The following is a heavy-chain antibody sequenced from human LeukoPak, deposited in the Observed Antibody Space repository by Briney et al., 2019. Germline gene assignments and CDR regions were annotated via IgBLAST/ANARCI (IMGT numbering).Heavy chain of an antibody. CDR1: GGSFSGYY. CDR2: INHSGST. Sequence: SETLSLTCAVYGGSFSGYYWSWIRQPPGKGLEWIGEINHSGSTNYNPSLKSRVTISVDTSKNQFSLRLSSVTAADTAVYYCASSYSSPDYWGQGTLVTVSS. V-gene: IGHV4-34*01. D-gene: IGHD6-19*01. J-gene: IGHJ4*02. CDR3: ASSYSSPDY.